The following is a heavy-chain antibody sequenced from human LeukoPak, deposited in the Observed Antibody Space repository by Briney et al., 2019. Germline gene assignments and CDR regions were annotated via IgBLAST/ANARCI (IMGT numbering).Heavy chain of an antibody. J-gene: IGHJ4*02. CDR3: ARGTRGWYYFDY. CDR1: GGSISSSSYY. CDR2: FYYSGST. D-gene: IGHD6-19*01. Sequence: PSETLSLTCTVSGGSISSSSYYWGWIRQPPGKGLEWIGSFYYSGSTYYNPSLKSRVTISVDTSKNQFSLKLSSETAADTAVYYCARGTRGWYYFDYWGQGTLVTVSS. V-gene: IGHV4-39*01.